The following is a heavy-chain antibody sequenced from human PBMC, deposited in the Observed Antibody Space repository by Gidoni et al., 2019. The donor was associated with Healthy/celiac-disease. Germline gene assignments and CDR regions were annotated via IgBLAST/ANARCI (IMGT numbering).Heavy chain of an antibody. V-gene: IGHV3-33*01. CDR2: IWYDGSNK. J-gene: IGHJ3*02. CDR1: GFTFSSYG. Sequence: QVQLVESGGGVVQPGRSLRLPCAASGFTFSSYGMPWVRQAPGKGLEWVAVIWYDGSNKYYADSVKGRFTISRDNSKNTLYLQMNSLRAEDTAVYYCARDEMGAFDIWGQGTMVTVSS. CDR3: ARDEMGAFDI.